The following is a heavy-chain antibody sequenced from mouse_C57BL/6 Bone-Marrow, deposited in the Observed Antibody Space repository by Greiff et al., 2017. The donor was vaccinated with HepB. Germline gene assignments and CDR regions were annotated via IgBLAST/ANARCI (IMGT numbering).Heavy chain of an antibody. J-gene: IGHJ4*01. D-gene: IGHD3-3*01. CDR2: ISSGGSYT. Sequence: EVMLVESGGDLVKPGGSLKLSCAASGFTFSSYGMSWVRQTPDKRLEWVATISSGGSYTYYPDSVKGRFTITRDNAKNTLYLQMSSLKSEETAMYYCARRGHYYAMDYWGQGTAVTVSS. CDR1: GFTFSSYG. V-gene: IGHV5-6*02. CDR3: ARRGHYYAMDY.